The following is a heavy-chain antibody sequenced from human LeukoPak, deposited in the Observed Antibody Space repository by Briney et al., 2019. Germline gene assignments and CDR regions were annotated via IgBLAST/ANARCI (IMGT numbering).Heavy chain of an antibody. Sequence: ASVTVSCKASGYTFTNYDINWVRQATGQGLEWMGWMNPNSDNTGFAQTFQDRVSMTRDTSINTAYMELTSLRSGDTAVYYCARATPGGLHGYSFDYWGQGTVVTVYS. V-gene: IGHV1-8*02. CDR1: GYTFTNYD. CDR2: MNPNSDNT. J-gene: IGHJ4*02. D-gene: IGHD5-24*01. CDR3: ARATPGGLHGYSFDY.